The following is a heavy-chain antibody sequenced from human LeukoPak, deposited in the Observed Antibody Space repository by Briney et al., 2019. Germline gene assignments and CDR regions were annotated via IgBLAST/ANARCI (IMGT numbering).Heavy chain of an antibody. J-gene: IGHJ6*03. CDR3: AKDWKDCITTTCYPSYDYYYMDV. CDR2: ISSSSSYI. V-gene: IGHV3-21*06. Sequence: GGSLRLSCAASGFTFSSYSMNWVRQAPGKGLEWVSSISSSSSYIYYADSVKGRFTISRDDSKNTLYLQMNSLRVEDTAVYYCAKDWKDCITTTCYPSYDYYYMDVWGKGTTVTISS. CDR1: GFTFSSYS. D-gene: IGHD2/OR15-2a*01.